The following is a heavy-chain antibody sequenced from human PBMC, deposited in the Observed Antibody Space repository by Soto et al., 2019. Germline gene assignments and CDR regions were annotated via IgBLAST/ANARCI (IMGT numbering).Heavy chain of an antibody. Sequence: XXTLSLPCTVSGGSISSYYWRWIPPPPGKGLERSGYIYYSGSTYYTPSLRSRVTISVDTSKNQFSLKLSSVTAADTAVYYCARSDGRYWGQGTLVTVSS. V-gene: IGHV4-59*01. J-gene: IGHJ4*02. CDR1: GGSISSYY. CDR3: ARSDGRY. CDR2: IYYSGST.